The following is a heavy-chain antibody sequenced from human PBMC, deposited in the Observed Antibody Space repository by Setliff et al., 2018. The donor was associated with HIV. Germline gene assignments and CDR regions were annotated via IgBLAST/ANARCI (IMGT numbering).Heavy chain of an antibody. CDR2: INPSGGST. CDR3: ARESPDSSGYYRAFDI. V-gene: IGHV1-46*01. Sequence: WASVKVSCKASGYTFTSYYMHWVRQAPGQGLKWMGIINPSGGSTSYAQKFQGRVTMTRDTSTSTVYMELSSLRSEDTAVYYCARESPDSSGYYRAFDIWGQGTMVTVSS. D-gene: IGHD3-22*01. CDR1: GYTFTSYY. J-gene: IGHJ3*02.